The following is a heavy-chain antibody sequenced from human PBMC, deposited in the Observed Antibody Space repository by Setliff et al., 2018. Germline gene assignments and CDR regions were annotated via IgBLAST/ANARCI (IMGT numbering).Heavy chain of an antibody. D-gene: IGHD5-12*01. CDR3: ARGGTFRYFDF. CDR1: GGSINSGVYY. Sequence: ASETLSLTCTVSGGSINSGVYYWGWIRQPPGKGLEWIGRIYHGGDTYYNASLKTRLTISVDTSKNQFSLKLRSVTAADTAVYYCARGGTFRYFDFWGQGAPVTVSS. V-gene: IGHV4-39*07. CDR2: IYHGGDT. J-gene: IGHJ4*02.